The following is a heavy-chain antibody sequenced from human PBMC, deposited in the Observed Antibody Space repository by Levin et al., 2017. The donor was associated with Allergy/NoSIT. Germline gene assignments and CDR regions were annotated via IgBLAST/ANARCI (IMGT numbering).Heavy chain of an antibody. V-gene: IGHV3-30*04. CDR2: ISYDGSNK. CDR1: GFTFSSYA. J-gene: IGHJ6*02. CDR3: ARVQHIVVVPAVPRDYYYGMDV. D-gene: IGHD2-2*01. Sequence: GGSLRLSCAASGFTFSSYAMHWVRQAPGKGLEWVAVISYDGSNKYYADSVKGRFTISRDNSKNTLYLQMNSLRAEDTAVYYCARVQHIVVVPAVPRDYYYGMDVWGQGTTVTVSS.